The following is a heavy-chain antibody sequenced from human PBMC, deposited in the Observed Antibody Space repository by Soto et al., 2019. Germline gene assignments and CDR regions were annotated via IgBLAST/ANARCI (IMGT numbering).Heavy chain of an antibody. CDR3: AKGLGYCSGGSCSHTPYGMDV. V-gene: IGHV4-34*01. Sequence: SGSLYLSCAVCGGCVRGYFWSWIRQHPGKGLEWIGDINHSGSTNYNPSLKSRVTISVDTSKNQFSLKLSSVTAADTAVYYCAKGLGYCSGGSCSHTPYGMDVWGQGTTVTVSS. CDR2: INHSGST. D-gene: IGHD2-15*01. J-gene: IGHJ6*02. CDR1: GGCVRGYF.